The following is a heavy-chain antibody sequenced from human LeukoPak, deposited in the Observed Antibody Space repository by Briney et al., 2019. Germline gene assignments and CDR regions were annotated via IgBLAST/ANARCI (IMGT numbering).Heavy chain of an antibody. V-gene: IGHV3-48*01. CDR2: ISSSSSTI. J-gene: IGHJ6*02. Sequence: GGSLRLSCAASGFTFSSYSMNWVRQAPGKGLEWVSYISSSSSTIYYADSVKGRFTISRDNAKNSLYLQMNSLRAEDTAVYYCARDGHYGSGSYYNGFTFYYGMDVWGQGTTVTVSS. CDR3: ARDGHYGSGSYYNGFTFYYGMDV. D-gene: IGHD3-10*01. CDR1: GFTFSSYS.